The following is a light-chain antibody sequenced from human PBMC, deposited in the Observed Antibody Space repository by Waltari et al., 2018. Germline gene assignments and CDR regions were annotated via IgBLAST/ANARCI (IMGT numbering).Light chain of an antibody. Sequence: EIVLTQSPGTLSLSPGETATLSCRASQSVSSSYLAWYQQKPGQAPRLLIYGSSSRATGIPDRISGSGSGTDFTLTISRLEPGDFAVYYCQQYDKSPMYTFGQGTKLEIK. J-gene: IGKJ2*01. V-gene: IGKV3-20*01. CDR3: QQYDKSPMYT. CDR1: QSVSSSY. CDR2: GSS.